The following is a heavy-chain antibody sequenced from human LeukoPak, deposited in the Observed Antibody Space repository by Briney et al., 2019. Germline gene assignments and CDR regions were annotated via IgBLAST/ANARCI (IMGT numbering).Heavy chain of an antibody. Sequence: SVKVSCKASGRTLSGYAISWVRQAPGQGLEWMGGIIPIFGTANYAQKFQGRVTITADESTSTAYMELSSLRSEDTAVYYCARGRAAAGTEFDPWGQGTLVTVSS. J-gene: IGHJ5*02. CDR1: GRTLSGYA. CDR3: ARGRAAAGTEFDP. V-gene: IGHV1-69*13. D-gene: IGHD6-13*01. CDR2: IIPIFGTA.